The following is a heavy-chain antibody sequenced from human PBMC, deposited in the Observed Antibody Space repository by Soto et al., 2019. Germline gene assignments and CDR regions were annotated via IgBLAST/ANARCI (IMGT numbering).Heavy chain of an antibody. J-gene: IGHJ6*02. Sequence: SETLSLTCAVYGGSFSVYYWSWIRHPPGKGLEWIGEINHSGSTNYNPSLKSRVTISVDTSKNQFSLKLSSVTAADTAVCYCARGWGYYGSGSYVPYYYYGMDVWGQGTTVTVSS. CDR1: GGSFSVYY. V-gene: IGHV4-34*01. CDR2: INHSGST. D-gene: IGHD3-10*01. CDR3: ARGWGYYGSGSYVPYYYYGMDV.